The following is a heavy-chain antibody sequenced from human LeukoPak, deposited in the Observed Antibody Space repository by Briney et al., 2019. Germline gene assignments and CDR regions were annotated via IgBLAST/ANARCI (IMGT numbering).Heavy chain of an antibody. V-gene: IGHV4-39*07. CDR3: ARSWGYDFWTGNLLDY. J-gene: IGHJ4*02. D-gene: IGHD3-3*01. Sequence: PSETLSLTCTVSGASISSTSHYWGWIRQPPGKGLEWIGSIYYSGSTYYNTSLKSRVTISVDMSKNQFSLRVTSVTAADTAVYYCARSWGYDFWTGNLLDYRGQGTLVSVSS. CDR1: GASISSTSHY. CDR2: IYYSGST.